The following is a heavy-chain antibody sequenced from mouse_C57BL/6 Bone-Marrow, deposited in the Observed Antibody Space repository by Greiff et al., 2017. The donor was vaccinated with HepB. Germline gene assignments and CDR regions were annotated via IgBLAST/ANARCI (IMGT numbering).Heavy chain of an antibody. J-gene: IGHJ3*01. D-gene: IGHD2-4*01. Sequence: EVQLQESGPGLVKPSQSLSLTCSVTGYSITSGYYWNWIRQFPGNKLEWMGYISYDGSNNYNPSLKNRISITRDTSKNQFFLKLNSVTTEDTATYYCAREGPEDYPFAYWGQGTLVTVSA. CDR3: AREGPEDYPFAY. CDR2: ISYDGSN. CDR1: GYSITSGYY. V-gene: IGHV3-6*01.